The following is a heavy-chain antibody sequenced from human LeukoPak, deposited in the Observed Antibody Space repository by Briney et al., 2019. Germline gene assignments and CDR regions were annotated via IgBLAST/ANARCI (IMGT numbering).Heavy chain of an antibody. CDR3: ARQGSYDFWSGYYRDYYYGMDV. J-gene: IGHJ6*02. CDR2: IYYNGST. Sequence: SETLSLTCTVSGGSISSYYWSWIRQPPGKGLEWIGYIYYNGSTNYNPSLKSRVTISVDTSKNQFSLKLSSVTAADTAVYYCARQGSYDFWSGYYRDYYYGMDVWGQGTTVTVSS. V-gene: IGHV4-59*08. D-gene: IGHD3-3*01. CDR1: GGSISSYY.